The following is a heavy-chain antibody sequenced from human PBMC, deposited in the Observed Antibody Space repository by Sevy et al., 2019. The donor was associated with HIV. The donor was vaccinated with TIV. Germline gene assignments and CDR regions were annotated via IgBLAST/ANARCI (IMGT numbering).Heavy chain of an antibody. J-gene: IGHJ6*02. CDR2: IIPIFGST. Sequence: ASVKVSCKASGGTFSTFGVSWVRQAPGQGLQWMGGIIPIFGSTNYAQLFQDRVTITANELTSTAYMEFSSLRFEDTAGYYCARRSSSASGDYTMDVCGQGTTVTVSS. CDR1: GGTFSTFG. V-gene: IGHV1-69*13. D-gene: IGHD6-6*01. CDR3: ARRSSSASGDYTMDV.